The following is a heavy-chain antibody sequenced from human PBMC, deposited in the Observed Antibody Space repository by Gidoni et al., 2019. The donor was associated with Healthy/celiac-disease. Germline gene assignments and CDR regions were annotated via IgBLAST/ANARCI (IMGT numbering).Heavy chain of an antibody. CDR3: ARDRPIVVVPAAKIDAFDI. Sequence: QVQLVQSGAEVKKPGASVKVSCKASGYTFTSYGISWVRQAPGQGLEWMGWISAYNGNTNYAQKLQGRVTMTTDTSTSTAYMELRSLRSDDTAVYYCARDRPIVVVPAAKIDAFDIWGQGTMVTVSS. V-gene: IGHV1-18*04. D-gene: IGHD2-2*01. CDR2: ISAYNGNT. CDR1: GYTFTSYG. J-gene: IGHJ3*02.